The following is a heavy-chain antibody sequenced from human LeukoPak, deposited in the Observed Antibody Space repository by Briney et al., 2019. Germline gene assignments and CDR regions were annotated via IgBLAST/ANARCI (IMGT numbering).Heavy chain of an antibody. CDR2: IGTAGDT. CDR1: GFTFSSYD. V-gene: IGHV3-13*01. CDR3: AKPFRLGGYDLDPYYFDC. D-gene: IGHD5-12*01. Sequence: GGSLRLSCAASGFTFSSYDMHWVRQATGKGLEWVSAIGTAGDTYYPGSVKGRFTISRENAKNSLYLQMNSLRAEDTAVYYCAKPFRLGGYDLDPYYFDCWGQGTLVTVSS. J-gene: IGHJ4*02.